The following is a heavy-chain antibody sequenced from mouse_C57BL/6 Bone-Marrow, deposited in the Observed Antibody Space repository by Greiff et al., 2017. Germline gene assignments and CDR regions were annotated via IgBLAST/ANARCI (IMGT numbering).Heavy chain of an antibody. V-gene: IGHV10-3*01. CDR3: VRDTSVYYDYFHWYFDV. D-gene: IGHD2-4*01. J-gene: IGHJ1*03. CDR2: IRSKSSNYAT. CDR1: GFTFNTYA. Sequence: DAGGGLVQPKGSLKLSCAASGFTFNTYAMHWVRQAPGKGLEWVARIRSKSSNYATYYADSVKDRFTISRDDSQSMLYLQMNNLKTEDTAMYYCVRDTSVYYDYFHWYFDVWGTGTTVTVSS.